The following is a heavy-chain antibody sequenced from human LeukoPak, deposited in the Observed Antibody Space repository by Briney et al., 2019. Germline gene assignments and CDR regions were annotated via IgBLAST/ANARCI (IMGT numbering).Heavy chain of an antibody. CDR3: AKDLPAAYFDY. D-gene: IGHD2-2*01. Sequence: GGSLRLSCAASGFTFSNFAMHWVRQAPGKGLEWVAFIRSDGGIKYYADSVKGRFTISRDNSKNTLYLQMNSLRAEDTVVHYCAKDLPAAYFDYWGQRTLVTVSS. CDR2: IRSDGGIK. V-gene: IGHV3-30*02. CDR1: GFTFSNFA. J-gene: IGHJ4*02.